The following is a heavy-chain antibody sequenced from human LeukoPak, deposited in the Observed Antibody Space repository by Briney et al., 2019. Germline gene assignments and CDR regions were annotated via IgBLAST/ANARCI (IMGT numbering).Heavy chain of an antibody. Sequence: GGSLRLSCAASGFTFRNYWMSWVRRAPGKGLEWVAVISYDGSNKYYADSVKGRFTISRDNSKNTLYLLMNSLRAEDTAVYYCAKGEAAGFDYWGQGTLVTVSS. D-gene: IGHD6-13*01. CDR3: AKGEAAGFDY. CDR2: ISYDGSNK. CDR1: GFTFRNYW. V-gene: IGHV3-30*18. J-gene: IGHJ4*02.